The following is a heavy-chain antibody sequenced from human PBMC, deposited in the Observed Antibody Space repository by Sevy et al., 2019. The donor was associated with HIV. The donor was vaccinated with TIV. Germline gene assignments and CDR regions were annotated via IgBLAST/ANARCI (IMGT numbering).Heavy chain of an antibody. CDR3: ARLTTKPTSDLYGMDV. Sequence: ASVKVSCKASGYIFTDYYIHWVRQAPGQGLEWMAWINSDSGVTNYAQRFQGEVTVTRDTSLNTAYLDLSRLKSNDTAIYFCARLTTKPTSDLYGMDVWVQGTTVTVSS. V-gene: IGHV1-2*02. CDR2: INSDSGVT. CDR1: GYIFTDYY. J-gene: IGHJ6*02. D-gene: IGHD4-17*01.